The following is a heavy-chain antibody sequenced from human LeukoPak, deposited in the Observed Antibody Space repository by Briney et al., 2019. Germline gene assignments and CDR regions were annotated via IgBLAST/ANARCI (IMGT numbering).Heavy chain of an antibody. V-gene: IGHV1-3*01. CDR2: ITSGNGNK. Sequence: ASVKVSCKASGYTFTSYAMHWVRQAPGKRLEWMGLITSGNGNKKYADAFKGRVTITRDNSASTAYMEMSSLRSDDTAGYYCASGAWEGSVDLFLFDLGGQRTRVTVSS. CDR1: GYTFTSYA. CDR3: ASGAWEGSVDLFLFDL. D-gene: IGHD3-10*01. J-gene: IGHJ5*02.